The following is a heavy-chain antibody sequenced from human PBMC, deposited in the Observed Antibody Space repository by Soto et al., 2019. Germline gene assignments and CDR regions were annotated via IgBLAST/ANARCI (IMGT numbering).Heavy chain of an antibody. V-gene: IGHV5-51*01. CDR3: ARQYSSSSLGYYYYGMDV. CDR1: GYSFTSYW. Sequence: GESLKISCKGSGYSFTSYWIGWVRQMPGKGLEWMGIIYPGDPDTRYSPSFQGQVTISADKSISTAYLQWSSLKASDTAMYYCARQYSSSSLGYYYYGMDVWGQGTTVTVSS. CDR2: IYPGDPDT. J-gene: IGHJ6*02. D-gene: IGHD6-6*01.